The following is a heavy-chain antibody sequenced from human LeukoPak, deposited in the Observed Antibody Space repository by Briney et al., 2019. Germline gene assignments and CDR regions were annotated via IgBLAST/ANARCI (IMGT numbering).Heavy chain of an antibody. J-gene: IGHJ6*03. CDR1: GFTFSTYS. Sequence: GGSLRLSCAASGFTFSTYSMNWVRQAPGKGLEWVSYISGSSGTIYYADSVKGRFTISRDNAKNSLYLQMNSLRAEDTAVYYCARKARIAAAGTDYYYYYMDVWGKGTTVTVSS. V-gene: IGHV3-48*04. CDR2: ISGSSGTI. D-gene: IGHD6-13*01. CDR3: ARKARIAAAGTDYYYYYMDV.